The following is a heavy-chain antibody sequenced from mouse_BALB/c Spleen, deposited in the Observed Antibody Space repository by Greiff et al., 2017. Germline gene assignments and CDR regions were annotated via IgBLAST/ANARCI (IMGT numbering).Heavy chain of an antibody. CDR3: AFYYYGSRDY. V-gene: IGHV14-3*02. Sequence: EVQLVESGAELVKPGASVKLSCTASGFNIKDTYMHWVKQRPEQGLEWIGRIDPANGNTKYDPKFQGKATITADTSSNTAYLQLSSLTSEDTAVYYCAFYYYGSRDYWGQGTSVTVSA. CDR1: GFNIKDTY. CDR2: IDPANGNT. J-gene: IGHJ4*01. D-gene: IGHD1-1*01.